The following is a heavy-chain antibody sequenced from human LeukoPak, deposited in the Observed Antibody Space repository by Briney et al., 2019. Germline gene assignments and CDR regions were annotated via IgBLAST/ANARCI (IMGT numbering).Heavy chain of an antibody. V-gene: IGHV4-39*07. CDR3: ARGGIAAAGPRLPLDY. CDR2: IYYSGST. J-gene: IGHJ4*02. D-gene: IGHD6-13*01. CDR1: GGSISSSSYY. Sequence: KASETLSLTCTVSGGSISSSSYYWGWIRQPPGKGLEWIGSIYYSGSTYYNPSLKSRVTISVDTSKNQFSLKLSSVTAADTAVYYCARGGIAAAGPRLPLDYWGQGTLVTVSS.